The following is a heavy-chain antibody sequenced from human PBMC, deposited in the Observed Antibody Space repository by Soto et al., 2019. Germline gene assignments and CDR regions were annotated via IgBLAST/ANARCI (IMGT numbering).Heavy chain of an antibody. D-gene: IGHD2-2*01. V-gene: IGHV1-2*04. CDR1: GYTFTGYY. CDR3: ARGVVVVPAAMVVAFDI. CDR2: INPNSGGT. J-gene: IGHJ3*02. Sequence: ASVKVSCKASGYTFTGYYMHWVRQAPGQGLEWMGWINPNSGGTNYAQKFQGWVTMTRDTSISTAYMELSRLRSDDTAVYYCARGVVVVPAAMVVAFDIWGQGTMVTVSS.